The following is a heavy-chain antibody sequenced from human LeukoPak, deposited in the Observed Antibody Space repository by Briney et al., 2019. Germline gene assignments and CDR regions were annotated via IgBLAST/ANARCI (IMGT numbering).Heavy chain of an antibody. Sequence: SETLSLTCTVSGGSITGYYWSWIRQPPGKGLEGIGYIYYSGSTNYAPALKSRVTFSVDTSKNLFSLKLSSVSAADTAVYYCARHTLVAASSFDYWGQGTLVTVSS. CDR3: ARHTLVAASSFDY. CDR2: IYYSGST. J-gene: IGHJ4*02. D-gene: IGHD2-15*01. V-gene: IGHV4-59*08. CDR1: GGSITGYY.